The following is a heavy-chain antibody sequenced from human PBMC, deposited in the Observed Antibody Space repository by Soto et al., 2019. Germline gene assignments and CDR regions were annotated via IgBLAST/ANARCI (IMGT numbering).Heavy chain of an antibody. Sequence: EVQLLESGGGLVQPGGSLRLSCAASGFTFSSYAMSWVRQAPGKGLEWVSAISGSGGSTYYADSVKGRFTISRDNSKNTLYLQMNSLRAEDTAVYYCAKGYVLRFFEWYTAPPKFYGMDVWGQGTTVTVSS. V-gene: IGHV3-23*01. CDR3: AKGYVLRFFEWYTAPPKFYGMDV. J-gene: IGHJ6*02. CDR2: ISGSGGST. D-gene: IGHD3-3*01. CDR1: GFTFSSYA.